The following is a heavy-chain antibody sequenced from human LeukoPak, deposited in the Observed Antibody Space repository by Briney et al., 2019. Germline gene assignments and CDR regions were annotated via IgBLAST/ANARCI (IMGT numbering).Heavy chain of an antibody. D-gene: IGHD6-6*01. CDR2: IYYSGST. CDR3: ARRGRVEYSSSSYAFDI. J-gene: IGHJ3*02. V-gene: IGHV4-39*01. CDR1: GGSISSSSYY. Sequence: SETLSLTCTVSGGSISSSSYYWGWIRQPPGKGLEWIGNIYYSGSTFYNPSLKSRVTISVDTSKNQFSLKLSSVTAADTAVYYCARRGRVEYSSSSYAFDIWGQGTMVTVSS.